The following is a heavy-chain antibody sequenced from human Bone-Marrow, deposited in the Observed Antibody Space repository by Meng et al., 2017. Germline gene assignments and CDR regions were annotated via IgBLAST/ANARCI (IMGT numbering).Heavy chain of an antibody. V-gene: IGHV3-30*15. Sequence: GGPLRPPCEALGSTFSSYAMHWVRQAPGKGLEWAAVISYGGSNKYYAYSVKGRFTITKDNSKNTLYLKISSLRAEDTAVYYCARDPIVQGVSDAFDFWGQGTMVTVSS. J-gene: IGHJ3*01. CDR3: ARDPIVQGVSDAFDF. CDR1: GSTFSSYA. CDR2: ISYGGSNK. D-gene: IGHD3-10*01.